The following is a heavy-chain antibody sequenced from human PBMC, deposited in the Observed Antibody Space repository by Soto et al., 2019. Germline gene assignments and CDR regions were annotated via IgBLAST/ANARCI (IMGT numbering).Heavy chain of an antibody. CDR2: INPNFGSA. V-gene: IGHV1-69*01. Sequence: QVRVVQSGAEVRKPGSSVKVSCTASGDPSSYSAIGWLRQAPGQGLEGMGGINPNFGSAIYAQKFQGRTTITAHYMELNDLRSEYTAIYFCATYYTAVASFENWGQGTLVTVSS. CDR1: GDPSSYSA. D-gene: IGHD5-18*01. CDR3: ATYYTAVASFEN. J-gene: IGHJ4*02.